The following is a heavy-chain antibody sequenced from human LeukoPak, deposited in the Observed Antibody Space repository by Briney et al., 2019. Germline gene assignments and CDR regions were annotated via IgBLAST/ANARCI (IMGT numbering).Heavy chain of an antibody. Sequence: GGTLRLSCAASGFTFSSYGMSWVRQAPGKGLEWVSAISGSGGSTYYADSVKGRFTISRDNSKNTLYLQMNSLRAEDTAVYYCAKTTYDILTGYFNWGQGTLVTVSS. CDR1: GFTFSSYG. CDR3: AKTTYDILTGYFN. V-gene: IGHV3-23*01. CDR2: ISGSGGST. J-gene: IGHJ1*01. D-gene: IGHD3-9*01.